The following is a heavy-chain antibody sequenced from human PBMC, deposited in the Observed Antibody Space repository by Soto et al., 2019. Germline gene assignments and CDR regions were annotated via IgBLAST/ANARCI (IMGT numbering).Heavy chain of an antibody. J-gene: IGHJ4*02. CDR2: FDPEDGET. CDR3: ATVLLLVPAAILRPLPFDY. D-gene: IGHD2-2*01. Sequence: ASVKVSCKVSGYTLTELSMHWVRQAPGKGLEWMGGFDPEDGETIYAQKFQGRVTMTEDTSTDTAYMELSSLRSEDTAVYYCATVLLLVPAAILRPLPFDYWGQGTLVTVSS. CDR1: GYTLTELS. V-gene: IGHV1-24*01.